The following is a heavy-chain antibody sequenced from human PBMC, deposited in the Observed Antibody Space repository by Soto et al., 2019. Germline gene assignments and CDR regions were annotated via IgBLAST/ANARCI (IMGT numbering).Heavy chain of an antibody. D-gene: IGHD6-6*01. CDR1: GFSFTGYY. CDR3: ATDLTRQLAYWLDP. V-gene: IGHV1-2*02. Sequence: VKVSCKASGFSFTGYYIHWLRQAPGQGLEWMGWINAHSGGTEYAQKFQGRVTLTRDTSIATAYRTLTSLTSDDTALYYCATDLTRQLAYWLDPWGQGTQVTVSS. CDR2: INAHSGGT. J-gene: IGHJ5*02.